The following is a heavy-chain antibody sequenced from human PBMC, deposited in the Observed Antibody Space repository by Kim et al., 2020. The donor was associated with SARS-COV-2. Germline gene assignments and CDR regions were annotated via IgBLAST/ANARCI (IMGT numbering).Heavy chain of an antibody. D-gene: IGHD3-10*01. CDR3: AKTLNMVRGVIITGRLIFDY. CDR1: GFTFSSYA. Sequence: GGSLRLSCAASGFTFSSYAVSWVRQAPGKGLEWVSAISDSGRSTYYADSVKGRFTISRDNSKNTLYLQMNSLRAEDTAVYYCAKTLNMVRGVIITGRLIFDYWGQGTLVTVSS. CDR2: ISDSGRST. V-gene: IGHV3-23*01. J-gene: IGHJ4*02.